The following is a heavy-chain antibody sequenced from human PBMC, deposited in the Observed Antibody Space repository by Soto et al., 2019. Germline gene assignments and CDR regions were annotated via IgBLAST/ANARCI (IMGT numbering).Heavy chain of an antibody. D-gene: IGHD3-22*01. Sequence: PSETLSLTCTVSGGSISSYYWSWIRQPPGKGLEWIGYIYYSGSTNYNPSLKSRVTISVDTSKNQFSLKLSSVTAADTAVYYCARGLYYYDSSGYYYAAAPDYWGQGTLVTVSS. CDR3: ARGLYYYDSSGYYYAAAPDY. J-gene: IGHJ4*02. V-gene: IGHV4-59*12. CDR2: IYYSGST. CDR1: GGSISSYY.